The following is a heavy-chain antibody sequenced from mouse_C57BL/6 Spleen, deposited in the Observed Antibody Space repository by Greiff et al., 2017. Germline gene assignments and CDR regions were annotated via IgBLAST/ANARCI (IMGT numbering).Heavy chain of an antibody. Sequence: VKLVESGAELMKPGASVKLSCKASGYTFTGYWIEWVKQSPGHGLEWIGEILPESGSTNYNEKFKGKATFTADTSSTTAYMQLSSLTSEDAAIYYCARDSSGYRMDYWGQGATVTVSS. D-gene: IGHD3-2*01. V-gene: IGHV1-9*01. CDR1: GYTFTGYW. CDR2: ILPESGST. CDR3: ARDSSGYRMDY. J-gene: IGHJ4*01.